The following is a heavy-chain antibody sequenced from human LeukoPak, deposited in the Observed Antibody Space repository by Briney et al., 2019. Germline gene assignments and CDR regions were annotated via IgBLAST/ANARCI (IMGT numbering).Heavy chain of an antibody. D-gene: IGHD4-17*01. CDR2: IYYSRST. Sequence: PSETLSLTCTVSGGSISTYYWSWVRQPPGEGLEWIGYIYYSRSTNYNPSLESRVTMSVDTSKNQFSLQVNSTTTADTAVYYCARTYGDDAFDIWGQGTTVTVSS. CDR3: ARTYGDDAFDI. V-gene: IGHV4-59*01. CDR1: GGSISTYY. J-gene: IGHJ3*02.